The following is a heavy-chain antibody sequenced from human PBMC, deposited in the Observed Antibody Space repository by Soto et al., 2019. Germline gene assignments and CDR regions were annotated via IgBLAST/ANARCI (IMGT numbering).Heavy chain of an antibody. CDR1: GFNFRSYA. D-gene: IGHD3-22*01. V-gene: IGHV3-23*01. Sequence: SGGSLRLSCAASGFNFRSYAMSWVRQAPGKGLEWVSGISGSGDSTYYADSVEGRFTISRDNSKNTLYLQMNSLRAEDTAVYYCAKSTLVVVVIHEFDYWGQGTLVTVSS. CDR3: AKSTLVVVVIHEFDY. J-gene: IGHJ4*02. CDR2: ISGSGDST.